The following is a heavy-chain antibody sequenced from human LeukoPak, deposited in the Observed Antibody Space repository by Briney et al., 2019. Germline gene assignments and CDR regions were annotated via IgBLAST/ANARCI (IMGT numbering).Heavy chain of an antibody. J-gene: IGHJ3*02. CDR3: ARRGGIYPIDDAFYI. V-gene: IGHV3-48*01. D-gene: IGHD1-26*01. Sequence: GGSLRLSCAACGFTFSSYSMNWVRQAPGKGLEWVSYISSSSSTIYYADSVKGRFTISRDNAKNSLYLQMNSPGAEDTAVYYCARRGGIYPIDDAFYIWGQGTMVTVSS. CDR1: GFTFSSYS. CDR2: ISSSSSTI.